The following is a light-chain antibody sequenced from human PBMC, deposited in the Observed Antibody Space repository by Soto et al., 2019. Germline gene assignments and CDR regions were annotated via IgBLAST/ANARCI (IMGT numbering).Light chain of an antibody. CDR2: GAS. CDR1: QSVSSSY. CDR3: QQSYKMPS. Sequence: EIVLTQSPGTLSLSPGERATLSCRAIQSVSSSYLAWYQQKPGQAPRLLIYGASSRATGIPDRFSGSGSGTEFTLTISSLEPEDFGTYYCQQSYKMPSFGQGTRLEIK. J-gene: IGKJ5*01. V-gene: IGKV3-20*01.